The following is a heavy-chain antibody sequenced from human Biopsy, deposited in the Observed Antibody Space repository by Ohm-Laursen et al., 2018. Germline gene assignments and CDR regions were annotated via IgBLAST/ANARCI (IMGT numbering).Heavy chain of an antibody. V-gene: IGHV1-8*01. CDR2: MIPSSGKT. CDR1: GYSFSTYD. J-gene: IGHJ5*02. Sequence: GASVKVSRNASGYSFSTYDVNWVRQARGQGLEWMGWMIPSSGKTGYAQRFQGRVTLTMNTSIGTAYMELSGLRSEDTAVYFCARGYSRRVSIFEASIYWFDTWGQGTLVTVSS. CDR3: ARGYSRRVSIFEASIYWFDT. D-gene: IGHD6-6*01.